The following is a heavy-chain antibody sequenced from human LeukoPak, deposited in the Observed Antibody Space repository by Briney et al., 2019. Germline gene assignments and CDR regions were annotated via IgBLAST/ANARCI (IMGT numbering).Heavy chain of an antibody. CDR2: INHSGST. CDR1: GGSFSGYY. D-gene: IGHD4-17*01. J-gene: IGHJ3*02. V-gene: IGHV4-34*01. Sequence: SETLSLTCAVYGGSFSGYYWSWIRQPPGKGLEWIGEINHSGSTNYNPSLKSRVTISVDTSKYQFSLKLSSVTAADTAVYYCAIVLTTVTPDAFDIWGQGTMVTVSS. CDR3: AIVLTTVTPDAFDI.